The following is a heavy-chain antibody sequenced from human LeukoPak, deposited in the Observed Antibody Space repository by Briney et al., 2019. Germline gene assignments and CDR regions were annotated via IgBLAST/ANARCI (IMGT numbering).Heavy chain of an antibody. V-gene: IGHV4-39*07. J-gene: IGHJ4*02. D-gene: IGHD6-13*01. CDR1: GGSISSSSYY. CDR3: AEYSSSFDY. Sequence: PSETLSLTCTVSGGSISSSSYYWGWIRQPPGKGLEWIGSIYYSGSTYYNPSLKSRVTISVDTSKNQFSLKLSSVTAADTAVYYCAEYSSSFDYWGQGTLVTVSS. CDR2: IYYSGST.